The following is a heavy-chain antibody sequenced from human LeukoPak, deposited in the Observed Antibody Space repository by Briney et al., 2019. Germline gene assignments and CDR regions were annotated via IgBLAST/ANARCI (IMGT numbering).Heavy chain of an antibody. CDR2: ILYKGSNK. Sequence: GGSLRLSRAASGFTFSSSGMHWVREAPGPGQGWVAVILYKGSNKYYADSVKGRFTISRDNSKNTLYLQMNSLRVEDMAVYYCARAGGYCSGGSCYRGYSWFDPWGEGALVTVSS. D-gene: IGHD2-15*01. CDR1: GFTFSSSG. CDR3: ARAGGYCSGGSCYRGYSWFDP. V-gene: IGHV3-33*01. J-gene: IGHJ5*02.